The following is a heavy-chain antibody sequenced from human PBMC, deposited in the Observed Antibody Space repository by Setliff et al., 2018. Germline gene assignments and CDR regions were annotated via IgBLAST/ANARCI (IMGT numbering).Heavy chain of an antibody. CDR3: ARDPPWELRYFDL. J-gene: IGHJ2*01. CDR2: ISSSSSTI. V-gene: IGHV3-48*04. CDR1: GFTFSSYS. D-gene: IGHD1-26*01. Sequence: PGGSLRLSCAASGFTFSSYSINWVRQAPGKGLEWVSYISSSSSTIYYTDSVKGRFAISRDNAKNSLYLQMNSLRAEDTAVYYCARDPPWELRYFDLWGRGTLVTVSS.